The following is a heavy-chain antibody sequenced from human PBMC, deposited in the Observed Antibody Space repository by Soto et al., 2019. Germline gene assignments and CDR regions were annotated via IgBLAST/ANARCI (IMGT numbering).Heavy chain of an antibody. CDR1: GYTFTSYD. V-gene: IGHV1-8*01. Sequence: QVQPVQSGAEVKKPGASVKVSCKASGYTFTSYDINWVRQATGQGLEWMGWMNPNSGNTGYAQKFQGRVTMTRNTSISTAYMELSSLRSEDTAVYYCARSGPLGEGYCSGGSCFLPIYWGQGTLVTVSS. CDR2: MNPNSGNT. CDR3: ARSGPLGEGYCSGGSCFLPIY. J-gene: IGHJ4*02. D-gene: IGHD2-15*01.